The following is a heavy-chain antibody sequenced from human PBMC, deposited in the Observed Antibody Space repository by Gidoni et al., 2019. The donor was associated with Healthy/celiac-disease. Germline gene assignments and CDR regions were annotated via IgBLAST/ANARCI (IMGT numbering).Heavy chain of an antibody. J-gene: IGHJ4*02. CDR1: AFSLSSSRVG. Sequence: QITLKESGPTLVKPTQTLTLTCTFSAFSLSSSRVGVGWIRQPPGKALEWLALIYWNDDKRYSPSLKSRLTITKDTSKNQVVLTMTNMDPVDTATYYCAHLEPYDFLSGYYSGSYYFDYWGQGTLVTVSS. CDR2: IYWNDDK. D-gene: IGHD3-3*01. CDR3: AHLEPYDFLSGYYSGSYYFDY. V-gene: IGHV2-5*01.